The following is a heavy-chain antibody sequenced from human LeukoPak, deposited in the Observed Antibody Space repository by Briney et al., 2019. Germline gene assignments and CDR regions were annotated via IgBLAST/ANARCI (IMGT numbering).Heavy chain of an antibody. CDR2: ISGSGGST. D-gene: IGHD3-10*01. CDR1: GFTFSSYA. Sequence: GGSLRLSCAASGFTFSSYAMSWVRQAPGKGLEWVSAISGSGGSTYYADSVKGRFTISRDSSKNTLYLQMNSLRAEDTAVYYCAKDVSVMVRLFDYWGQGTLVTVSS. CDR3: AKDVSVMVRLFDY. V-gene: IGHV3-23*01. J-gene: IGHJ4*02.